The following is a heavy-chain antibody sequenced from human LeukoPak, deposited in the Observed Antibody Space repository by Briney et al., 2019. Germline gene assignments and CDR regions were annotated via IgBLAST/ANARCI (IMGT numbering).Heavy chain of an antibody. CDR1: GFRFNRFS. CDR3: ASVDFDNNAHYHYYLPN. J-gene: IGHJ4*02. Sequence: GGSLRLSCAASGFRFNRFSMSWVRQTPGKGLEWVANIKQDGSQKEYADSVKGRFAISSDNANNFLYLQMNSLRAEDTGVYYCASVDFDNNAHYHYYLPNWGQGTRVTVSS. V-gene: IGHV3-7*01. D-gene: IGHD2/OR15-2a*01. CDR2: IKQDGSQK.